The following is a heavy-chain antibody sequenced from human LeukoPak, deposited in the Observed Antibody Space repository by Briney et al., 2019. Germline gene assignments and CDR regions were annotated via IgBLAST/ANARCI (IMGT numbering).Heavy chain of an antibody. CDR1: GYSFTNYG. J-gene: IGHJ4*02. CDR2: ISAYNDNA. CDR3: SREDY. Sequence: ASVKVSCKASGYSFTNYGISWVRQAPGQGLEWMGWISAYNDNAHYAQGLEGRVTMTSETSTRTAYMELRSLRSDDTAVYYCSREDYWGQGTLVTVSS. V-gene: IGHV1-18*01.